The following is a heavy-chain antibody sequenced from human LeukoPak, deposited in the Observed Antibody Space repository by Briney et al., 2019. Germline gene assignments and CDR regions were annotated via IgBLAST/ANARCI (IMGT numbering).Heavy chain of an antibody. CDR3: ARKSGTVSELSVYYFDY. V-gene: IGHV4-34*01. Sequence: SETLSLTCAVYGGSFSGYYWSWIRQPPGKGLEWIGEINHSGSTNYNPSLKSRVTISVDTSKNQFSLKLSSVTAADTAVYYCARKSGTVSELSVYYFDYWGRGTLVTVSS. D-gene: IGHD1-26*01. CDR2: INHSGST. J-gene: IGHJ4*02. CDR1: GGSFSGYY.